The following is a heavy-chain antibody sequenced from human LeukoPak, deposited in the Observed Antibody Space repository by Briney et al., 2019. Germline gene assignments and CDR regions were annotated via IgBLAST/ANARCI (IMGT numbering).Heavy chain of an antibody. J-gene: IGHJ5*02. CDR3: ARDLNPEIVEILGWFDP. V-gene: IGHV1-2*02. Sequence: ASVTVSCKASGYTFSSYYVHWVRQAPGQGLEWMGWINPNSGGTNYAQKFQGRVTMTRDTSISTAYMELSRLRSDDTAVYYCARDLNPEIVEILGWFDPWGQGTLVTVSS. CDR2: INPNSGGT. CDR1: GYTFSSYY. D-gene: IGHD5-24*01.